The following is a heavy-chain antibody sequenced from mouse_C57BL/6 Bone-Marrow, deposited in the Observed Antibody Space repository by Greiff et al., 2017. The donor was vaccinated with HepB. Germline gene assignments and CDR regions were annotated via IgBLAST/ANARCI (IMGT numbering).Heavy chain of an antibody. CDR2: IDPSDSYT. CDR1: GYTFTSYW. CDR3: ARSCPAMDY. J-gene: IGHJ4*01. D-gene: IGHD6-1*01. V-gene: IGHV1-59*01. Sequence: VQLQQPGAELVRPGTSVKLSCKASGYTFTSYWMHWVKQRPGQGLEWIGVIDPSDSYTNYNQKFKGKATLTVDTSSSTAYMQLSSLTSEDSAVYYCARSCPAMDYWGQGTSVTVSS.